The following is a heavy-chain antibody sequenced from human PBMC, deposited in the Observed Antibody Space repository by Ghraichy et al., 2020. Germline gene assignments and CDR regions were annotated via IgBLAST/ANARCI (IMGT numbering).Heavy chain of an antibody. J-gene: IGHJ4*02. CDR2: ISGSDST. D-gene: IGHD3-10*01. V-gene: IGHV3-23*01. CDR3: AKDLGDRRDCFDS. Sequence: GGSLRLSCAASGFTFSSYAMSWVRQAPGKGLEWVSSISGSDSTYYADSVRGRFTISRDNSKNTLYLQMNSLRAEDTAVYYCAKDLGDRRDCFDSWGQGTLVTVSS. CDR1: GFTFSSYA.